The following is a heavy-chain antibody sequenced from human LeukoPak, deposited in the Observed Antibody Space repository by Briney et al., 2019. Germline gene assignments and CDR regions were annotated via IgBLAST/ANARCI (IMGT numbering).Heavy chain of an antibody. D-gene: IGHD1-26*01. V-gene: IGHV3-21*01. CDR1: GFTFSSYS. CDR3: AKEAGATYYFDY. CDR2: ISSSSSYI. Sequence: GGSLRLSCAASGFTFSSYSMNWVRQAPGKGLEWVSSISSSSSYIYYADSVKGRFTISRDNAKNSLYLQMNSLRAEDTAVYYCAKEAGATYYFDYWGQGTLVTVSS. J-gene: IGHJ4*02.